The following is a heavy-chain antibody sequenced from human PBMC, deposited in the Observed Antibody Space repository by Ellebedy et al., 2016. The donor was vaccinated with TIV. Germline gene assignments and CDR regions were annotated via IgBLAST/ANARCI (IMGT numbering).Heavy chain of an antibody. V-gene: IGHV4-34*01. J-gene: IGHJ5*02. CDR2: INHSGST. Sequence: SETLSLXXAVYGGSFSGYYWSWIRQPPGKGLEWIGEINHSGSTNYNPSLKSRVTISVDTSKNQFSLKLSSVTAADTAVYYCARGRGITIFGVVVGQNWFDPWGQGTLVTVSS. CDR3: ARGRGITIFGVVVGQNWFDP. D-gene: IGHD3-3*01. CDR1: GGSFSGYY.